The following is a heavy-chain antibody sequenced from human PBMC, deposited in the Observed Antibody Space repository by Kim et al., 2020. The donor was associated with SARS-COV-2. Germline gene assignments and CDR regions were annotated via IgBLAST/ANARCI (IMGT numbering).Heavy chain of an antibody. CDR3: ARDLGVVDTAMGGLSTFDY. Sequence: GLFTISRDNAKNSLYLQMNSLRAEDTAVYYCARDLGVVDTAMGGLSTFDYWGQGTLVTVSS. V-gene: IGHV3-11*06. J-gene: IGHJ4*02. D-gene: IGHD5-18*01.